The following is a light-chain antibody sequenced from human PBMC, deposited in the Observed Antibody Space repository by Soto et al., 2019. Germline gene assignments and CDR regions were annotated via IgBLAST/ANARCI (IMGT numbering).Light chain of an antibody. CDR3: QQYGSSWT. CDR1: HSVSSTF. Sequence: DTVLTQSPGTLSLSPGETATLTCSASHSVSSTFLAWYQQKPGQAPRLLIYGASSRATGIPDRFSGSGSGTDFTLTISRLEPEDFAVYYCQQYGSSWTFGQGTKVDIK. J-gene: IGKJ1*01. CDR2: GAS. V-gene: IGKV3-20*01.